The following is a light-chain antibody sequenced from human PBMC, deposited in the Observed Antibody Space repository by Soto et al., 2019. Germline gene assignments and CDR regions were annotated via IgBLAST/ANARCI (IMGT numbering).Light chain of an antibody. CDR3: QQYVTSPLT. CDR2: GAS. CDR1: QSVSSSS. J-gene: IGKJ4*01. V-gene: IGKV3-20*01. Sequence: IVLTQSPGTLSLSPGERATLSCRASQSVSSSSLAWYQQKPGQTPRLLIFGASSRATGIPDRFSGSGSGTDFTLTISRLETEDFAVYYCQQYVTSPLTFGGGTKVESK.